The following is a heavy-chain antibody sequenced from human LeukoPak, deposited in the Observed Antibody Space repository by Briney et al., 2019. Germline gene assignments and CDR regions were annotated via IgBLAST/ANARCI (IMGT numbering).Heavy chain of an antibody. CDR2: ISGSGGST. Sequence: GGSLRLSCAASGCTFSSYAMSWVRQAPGKGLEWVSAISGSGGSTYYADSVKGRFTISRDSSKNTLYLQLNTLGTELSSVYYCAISHYYDSSGYSDYWGQGTLVTVSS. CDR1: GCTFSSYA. V-gene: IGHV3-23*01. J-gene: IGHJ4*02. CDR3: AISHYYDSSGYSDY. D-gene: IGHD3-22*01.